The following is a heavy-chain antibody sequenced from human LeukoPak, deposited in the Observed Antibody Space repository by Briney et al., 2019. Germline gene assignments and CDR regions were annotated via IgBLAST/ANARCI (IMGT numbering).Heavy chain of an antibody. CDR2: LNPNSGDT. Sequence: PGESLKFSCKASGYIFTGYYIHWVRQAPGQGLEWMGWLNPNSGDTNYAQTFQGRVSMTRDTSISTAYMELSRLRSDDTAIYYCARDPRAYGGNSDYWGQGTLVSVSS. D-gene: IGHD4-23*01. V-gene: IGHV1-2*02. CDR1: GYIFTGYY. J-gene: IGHJ4*02. CDR3: ARDPRAYGGNSDY.